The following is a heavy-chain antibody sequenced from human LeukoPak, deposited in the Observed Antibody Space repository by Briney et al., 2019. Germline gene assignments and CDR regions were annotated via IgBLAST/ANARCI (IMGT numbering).Heavy chain of an antibody. Sequence: GESLKISCKGSGYVFTNYWIGWVRQMPGKGLEGMGIIYPGDSDIRYSPSFQGQVTISADKSLSTAYLQRSSLKASDTAMYYCARRVGASQRGFDYWGQGTLVTVSS. D-gene: IGHD6-25*01. CDR3: ARRVGASQRGFDY. J-gene: IGHJ4*02. V-gene: IGHV5-51*01. CDR2: IYPGDSDI. CDR1: GYVFTNYW.